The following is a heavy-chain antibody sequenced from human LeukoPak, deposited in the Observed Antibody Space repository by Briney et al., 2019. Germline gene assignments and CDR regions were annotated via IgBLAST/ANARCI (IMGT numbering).Heavy chain of an antibody. CDR2: IYYSGST. CDR3: ASGGYSYGSEYYFDY. CDR1: GGSISSYY. Sequence: KPSETLSLTCTVSGGSISSYYWSWIRQPPGKGLEWIGYIYYSGSTNYNPSLKSRVTISVDTSKNQFSLKLSSVTAADTAVYYCASGGYSYGSEYYFDYWGQGTLVTVSS. J-gene: IGHJ4*02. V-gene: IGHV4-59*01. D-gene: IGHD5-18*01.